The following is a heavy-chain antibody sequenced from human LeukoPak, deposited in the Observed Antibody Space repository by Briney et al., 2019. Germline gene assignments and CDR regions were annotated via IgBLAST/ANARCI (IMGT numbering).Heavy chain of an antibody. CDR2: IYSGGST. CDR1: GFTVSSNY. CDR3: ARDQKAAAGTPYYYYGMDV. D-gene: IGHD6-13*01. V-gene: IGHV3-66*01. Sequence: GGSLRLSCAASGFTVSSNYMSWVRQAPGKGLEWVSVIYSGGSTYYADSVKGRFTISRDNSKNTLYLQMNSLRAEDTAVYYCARDQKAAAGTPYYYYGMDVWGQGTTVTVSS. J-gene: IGHJ6*02.